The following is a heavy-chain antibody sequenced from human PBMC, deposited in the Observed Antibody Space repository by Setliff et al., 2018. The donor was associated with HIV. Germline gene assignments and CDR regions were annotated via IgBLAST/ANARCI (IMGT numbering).Heavy chain of an antibody. D-gene: IGHD2-15*01. CDR3: ATDVVVAAHDAFDI. CDR2: IKSKTDGGTT. CDR1: GFTFSNAW. J-gene: IGHJ3*02. V-gene: IGHV3-15*01. Sequence: GGSLRLSCAASGFTFSNAWMSWVRQAPGKGLEWVGRIKSKTDGGTTDYAAPVKGRFTISRDDSKNTLYLQMNSLKTEDTAVYYCATDVVVAAHDAFDIWGQGTMVTVSS.